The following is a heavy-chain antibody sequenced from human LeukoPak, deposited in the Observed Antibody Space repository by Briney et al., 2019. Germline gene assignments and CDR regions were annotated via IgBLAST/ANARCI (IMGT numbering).Heavy chain of an antibody. Sequence: PSETLSLTCAVYGGSFSGYYWNWIRQPPGKGLEWIGEIDHSESTNYNPSLTSRVTISVDTSKNHLSLKLSSVTAADTAVYYCASGPYCTTTSCYEGYYYYYMDVWGKGTTVTVSS. D-gene: IGHD2-2*01. J-gene: IGHJ6*03. V-gene: IGHV4-34*01. CDR3: ASGPYCTTTSCYEGYYYYYMDV. CDR1: GGSFSGYY. CDR2: IDHSEST.